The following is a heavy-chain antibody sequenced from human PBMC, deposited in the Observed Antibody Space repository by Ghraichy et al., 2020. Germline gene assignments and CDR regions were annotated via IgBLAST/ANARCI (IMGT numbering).Heavy chain of an antibody. Sequence: ASVKVSCKASGYTFTGYYMHWVRQAPGQGLEWMGWINPNSGGTNYAQKFQGRVTMTRDTSISTAYMELSRLRSDDTAVYYCARDQRREWELLRYNAFDIWGQGTMVTVSS. CDR1: GYTFTGYY. J-gene: IGHJ3*02. CDR3: ARDQRREWELLRYNAFDI. V-gene: IGHV1-2*02. CDR2: INPNSGGT. D-gene: IGHD1-26*01.